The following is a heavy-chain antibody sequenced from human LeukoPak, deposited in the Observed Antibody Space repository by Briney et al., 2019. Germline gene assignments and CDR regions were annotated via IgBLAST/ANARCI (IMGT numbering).Heavy chain of an antibody. Sequence: ASVKVSCKASGYTFTSYYMHWVRQAPGQGLEWMGIINPSGGSTSYAQKFQGRVTMTRDTSTSTVYMELSSLRSEDTAVYYCARDSAEYYYDSRGYWNAFDIWGQGTMVTVSS. J-gene: IGHJ3*02. CDR2: INPSGGST. CDR1: GYTFTSYY. CDR3: ARDSAEYYYDSRGYWNAFDI. D-gene: IGHD3-22*01. V-gene: IGHV1-46*01.